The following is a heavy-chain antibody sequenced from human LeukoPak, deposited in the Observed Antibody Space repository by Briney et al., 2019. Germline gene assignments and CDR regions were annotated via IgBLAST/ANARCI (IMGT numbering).Heavy chain of an antibody. CDR2: IGTAGDT. J-gene: IGHJ4*02. Sequence: PGGSLRLSCAASGFTFSSYDMHWVRQAAGKGLEWVSAIGTAGDTYYPGSVKGRFTISRENAKNSLYLQMNSLRAEDTAVYYCARGGHDRNSYCTNGVCYSDPPDYWGQGTLVTVSS. CDR3: ARGGHDRNSYCTNGVCYSDPPDY. D-gene: IGHD2-8*01. CDR1: GFTFSSYD. V-gene: IGHV3-13*01.